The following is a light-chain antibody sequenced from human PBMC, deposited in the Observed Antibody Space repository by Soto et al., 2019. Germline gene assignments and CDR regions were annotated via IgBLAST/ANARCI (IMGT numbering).Light chain of an antibody. CDR3: QQYNSYST. Sequence: DIQMTQSPSTLSASVGDRVTITCRASQSISSWLAWYQQKPGKAPNLFIYDVSSLESGVPSRFSGSGSGTEFTLTISSLQPDDFATYYCQQYNSYSTFGQGTKVDIK. CDR1: QSISSW. CDR2: DVS. J-gene: IGKJ1*01. V-gene: IGKV1-5*01.